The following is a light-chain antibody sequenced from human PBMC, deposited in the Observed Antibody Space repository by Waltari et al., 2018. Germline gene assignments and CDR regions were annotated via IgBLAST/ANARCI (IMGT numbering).Light chain of an antibody. Sequence: QSVLTQPASASGAPGQRVTISCSGSATNLGREYAYWYRQLPGTAPKLLIYLNDQRPSGVPDRFSGSQSGTSASLAISGLRSEDEADYYCAAWDDSLSGRVMIGGGTKLTVL. CDR1: ATNLGREY. J-gene: IGLJ2*01. CDR3: AAWDDSLSGRVM. V-gene: IGLV1-47*01. CDR2: LND.